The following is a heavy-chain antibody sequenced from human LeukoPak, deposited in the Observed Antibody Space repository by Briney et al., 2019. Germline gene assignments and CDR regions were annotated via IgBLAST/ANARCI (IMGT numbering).Heavy chain of an antibody. CDR3: AKDSVDSSSWYFDY. Sequence: GRSLRLSCAASGFTFDDYAMHWVRQAPGKGLEWVSGISWNSGSIGYADSVKGRSTISRDNAKNSLYLQMNSLRAEDTALYYCAKDSVDSSSWYFDYWGQGTLVTVSS. CDR1: GFTFDDYA. D-gene: IGHD6-13*01. CDR2: ISWNSGSI. J-gene: IGHJ4*02. V-gene: IGHV3-9*01.